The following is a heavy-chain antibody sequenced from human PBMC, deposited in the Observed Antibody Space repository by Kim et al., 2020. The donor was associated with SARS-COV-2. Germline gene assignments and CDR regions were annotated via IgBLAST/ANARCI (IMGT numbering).Heavy chain of an antibody. CDR2: IVVGSGNT. Sequence: SVKVSCKASGFTFTSSAVQWVRQARGQRLEWIGWIVVGSGNTNYAQKFQERVTITRDMSTSTAYMELSSLRSEDTAVYYCAAEDTAMVPKRYYYYYGMDVWGQGTTVTVSS. CDR3: AAEDTAMVPKRYYYYYGMDV. V-gene: IGHV1-58*01. J-gene: IGHJ6*02. D-gene: IGHD5-18*01. CDR1: GFTFTSSA.